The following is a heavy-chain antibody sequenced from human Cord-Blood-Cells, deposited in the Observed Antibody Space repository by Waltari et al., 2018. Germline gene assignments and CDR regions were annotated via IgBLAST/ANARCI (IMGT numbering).Heavy chain of an antibody. D-gene: IGHD7-27*01. CDR2: ISAYNGNT. Sequence: QVQLVQSGAAVTKRGHSLQVSSKTPGYTFTSYGICWVRQAPGQGLEWMGWISAYNGNTNYAQKLQGIVTMTTDTSTSTAYMELRSLRSEDTAVYYCARVPGDRSSPLDYWGQGTLVTVSS. CDR1: GYTFTSYG. CDR3: ARVPGDRSSPLDY. J-gene: IGHJ4*02. V-gene: IGHV1-18*04.